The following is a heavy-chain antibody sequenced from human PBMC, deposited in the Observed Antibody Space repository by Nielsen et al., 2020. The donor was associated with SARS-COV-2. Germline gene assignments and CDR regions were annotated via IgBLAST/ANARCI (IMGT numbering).Heavy chain of an antibody. CDR3: ATSLVAAIFGVLDY. Sequence: ASLKVSCKTSGYTFTSHYVHWVRQAPGQGLEWLVLLNSSGGRTIYAQMFQGRVTVTRDTSTSTVYMELSSLRSEDTAVYYCATSLVAAIFGVLDYWGPGTLVTGSS. CDR2: LNSSGGRT. CDR1: GYTFTSHY. V-gene: IGHV1-46*01. D-gene: IGHD3-3*01. J-gene: IGHJ4*02.